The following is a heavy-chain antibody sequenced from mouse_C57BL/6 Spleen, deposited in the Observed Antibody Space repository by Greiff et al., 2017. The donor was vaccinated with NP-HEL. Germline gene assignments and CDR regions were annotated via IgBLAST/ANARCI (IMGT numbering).Heavy chain of an antibody. CDR1: GYTFTDYY. CDR3: ARTPILYYYDSSFFDY. Sequence: EVQLQQSGPELVKPGASVKISCKASGYTFTDYYMNWVKQSHGKSLEWIGDINPNNGGTSYNQKFKGKATLTVDKSSSTAYMELRILTSEDSAVYFYARTPILYYYDSSFFDYWGQGTTLTVSS. J-gene: IGHJ2*01. V-gene: IGHV1-26*01. CDR2: INPNNGGT. D-gene: IGHD1-1*01.